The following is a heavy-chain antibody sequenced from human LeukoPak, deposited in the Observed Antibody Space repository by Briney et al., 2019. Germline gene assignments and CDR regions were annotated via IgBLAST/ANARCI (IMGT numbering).Heavy chain of an antibody. D-gene: IGHD5-18*01. J-gene: IGHJ6*02. CDR3: ARGGGYSYGYAYYGMDV. Sequence: ASVKVSCKASGYTFTRYAMHWVRQAPGQRLEWMGWINIGNGNTKYSQKFQGRVTITRDTSASTAYMELSSLRSEDTAVYYCARGGGYSYGYAYYGMDVWGQGTTVTVSS. CDR2: INIGNGNT. V-gene: IGHV1-3*04. CDR1: GYTFTRYA.